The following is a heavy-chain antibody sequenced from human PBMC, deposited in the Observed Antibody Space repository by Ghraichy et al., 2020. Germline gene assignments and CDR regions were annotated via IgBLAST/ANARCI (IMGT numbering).Heavy chain of an antibody. J-gene: IGHJ5*02. D-gene: IGHD1-20*01. CDR3: EAIYNWNDESGWFDP. Sequence: GLCWKSGISWNSGSIGYADSVKGRFTISRDNAKNSLYLQMNSLRAEDTALYYCEAIYNWNDESGWFDPCGQ. V-gene: IGHV3-9*01. CDR2: ISWNSGSI.